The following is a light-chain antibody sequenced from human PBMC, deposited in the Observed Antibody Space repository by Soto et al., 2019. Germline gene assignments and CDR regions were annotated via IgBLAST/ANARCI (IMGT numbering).Light chain of an antibody. Sequence: EIVLTHSPATLSFSRLERSTLXGRASQSVRSYLAWYQHKHGQAPRLLIYDASNRATGIPARFSGSGSGTDFTLTISSLEPEDFAVYYCQQRSNWPLTFGGGTKVDIK. CDR2: DAS. CDR3: QQRSNWPLT. V-gene: IGKV3-11*01. CDR1: QSVRSY. J-gene: IGKJ4*01.